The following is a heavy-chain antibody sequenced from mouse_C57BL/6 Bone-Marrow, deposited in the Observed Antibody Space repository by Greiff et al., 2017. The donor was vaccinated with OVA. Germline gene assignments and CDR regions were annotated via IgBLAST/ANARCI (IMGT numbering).Heavy chain of an antibody. J-gene: IGHJ2*01. CDR2: IHPNSGST. Sequence: QLQQSGAELVKPGASVKLSCKASGYTFTSYWMHWVKQRPGQGLEWIGMIHPNSGSTNYNEKFKSKATLTVDKSSSTAYMQLSSLTSEDSAVYYCASLWLGYFDYWGQGTTLTVSS. CDR3: ASLWLGYFDY. CDR1: GYTFTSYW. V-gene: IGHV1-64*01. D-gene: IGHD2-2*01.